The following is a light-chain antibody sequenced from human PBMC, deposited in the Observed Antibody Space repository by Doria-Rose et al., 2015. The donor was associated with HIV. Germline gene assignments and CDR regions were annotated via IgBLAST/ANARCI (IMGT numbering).Light chain of an antibody. Sequence: DIQMTQSPSTLSASVGDRVTIACRASQSISTWLAWYQQIPGKAPKLLIYEASSLGGGVPSRFSGSGSGTEFTLTINSLQPDDFATYYCQQYNSYWTFSQGTKVEIK. CDR1: QSISTW. J-gene: IGKJ1*01. CDR3: QQYNSYWT. V-gene: IGKV1-5*03. CDR2: EAS.